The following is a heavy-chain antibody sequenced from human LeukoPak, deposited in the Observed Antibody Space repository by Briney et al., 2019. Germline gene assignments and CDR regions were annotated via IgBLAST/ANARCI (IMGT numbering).Heavy chain of an antibody. V-gene: IGHV4-59*01. CDR3: ARAHSSSWYGVWFDP. J-gene: IGHJ5*02. Sequence: SETLSLTCTVSGGSISSYYWSWVRQPPGKGLEWLGYIYYSGSTNYNPSLKSRVTISVDTSKNQFSLKLSSVTAADTAVYYCARAHSSSWYGVWFDPWGQGTLVTVSS. CDR2: IYYSGST. D-gene: IGHD6-13*01. CDR1: GGSISSYY.